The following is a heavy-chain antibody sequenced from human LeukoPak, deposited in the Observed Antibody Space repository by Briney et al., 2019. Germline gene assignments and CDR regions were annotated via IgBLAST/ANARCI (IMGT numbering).Heavy chain of an antibody. Sequence: PSETLSLTCTVSGGSISSGSYYWSWIRQPAGKGLEWIGRIYTSGSTNYNPSLKSRVTISVDTSKNQFSLKLSSVTAADTAVYYCARGPYRRYFDYWGQGTLVTVSS. J-gene: IGHJ4*02. CDR3: ARGPYRRYFDY. CDR1: GGSISSGSYY. V-gene: IGHV4-61*02. D-gene: IGHD1-26*01. CDR2: IYTSGST.